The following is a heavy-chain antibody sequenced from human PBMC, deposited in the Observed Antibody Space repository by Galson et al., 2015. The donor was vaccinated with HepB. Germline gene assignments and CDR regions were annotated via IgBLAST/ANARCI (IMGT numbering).Heavy chain of an antibody. CDR2: IYYSGST. D-gene: IGHD3-10*01. J-gene: IGHJ5*02. CDR3: AREASYGSGSLSYWFDP. V-gene: IGHV4-59*01. CDR1: GDSISGYY. Sequence: LSLTCTVSGDSISGYYWSWIRQPPGKGLEWIGYIYYSGSTNYNPSLKSRVTISVDTSKNQFSLKLNSVTAADTAVYYCAREASYGSGSLSYWFDPWGQGTQVTVSS.